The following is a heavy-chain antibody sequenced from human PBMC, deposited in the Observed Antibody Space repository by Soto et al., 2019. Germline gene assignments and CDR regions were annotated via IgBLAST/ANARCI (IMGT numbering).Heavy chain of an antibody. D-gene: IGHD6-13*01. CDR1: GYSFTSYW. CDR3: ARSVVTGYGSSWDLDY. Sequence: GDSLKISCKGSGYSFTSYWIGWVRQMPGKGLEWMGIIYPGDSDTRYSPSFQGQVTISADKSISTAYLQWSSLKASDTAMYYCARSVVTGYGSSWDLDYWGQGTLVTVSS. V-gene: IGHV5-51*01. CDR2: IYPGDSDT. J-gene: IGHJ4*02.